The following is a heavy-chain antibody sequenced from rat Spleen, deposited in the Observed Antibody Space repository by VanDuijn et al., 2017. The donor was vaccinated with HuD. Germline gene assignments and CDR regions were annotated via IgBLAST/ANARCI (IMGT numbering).Heavy chain of an antibody. J-gene: IGHJ4*01. V-gene: IGHV5-31*01. Sequence: EVQLVESGGGRVQPGRSLRLSCVASGFTFDNYWMSWIRQAPGKGLEWVASITNTGGSIYYLDSVKGRFTVSRDNAQNTLYLQMNSLRSEDTATYYCARGYVMDAWGQGASVTVSS. CDR3: ARGYVMDA. CDR2: ITNTGGSI. CDR1: GFTFDNYW.